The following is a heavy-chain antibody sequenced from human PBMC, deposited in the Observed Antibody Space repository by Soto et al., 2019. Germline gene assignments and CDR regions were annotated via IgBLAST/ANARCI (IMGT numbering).Heavy chain of an antibody. CDR3: ARVAVAARPRWYNWFDP. D-gene: IGHD2-15*01. CDR2: MNPNSGET. V-gene: IGHV1-8*01. CDR1: GYTFTDYD. Sequence: QEQLVQSGAEVKKPGASVKVSCTTSGYTFTDYDINWVRQATGQGLEWIGWMNPNSGETGYAQKFQGRVTMTRSASLSTAYLGLSSLRSEDTAVYYCARVAVAARPRWYNWFDPWGQGTLVTVSS. J-gene: IGHJ5*02.